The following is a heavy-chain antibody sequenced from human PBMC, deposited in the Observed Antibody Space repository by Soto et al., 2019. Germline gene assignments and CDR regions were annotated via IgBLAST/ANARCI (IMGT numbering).Heavy chain of an antibody. CDR3: ARSPFLECN. CDR2: ISSSGSTM. Sequence: EVQLVESGGGLVQPGGSLRLSCAVSGFTFSSYEMNWVRQAPGKGLEWISYISSSGSTMYYADSVKGRFTISRDNAKNSLYLQMNSLRAEDTAVYYCARSPFLECNWAQGTLVTVSS. D-gene: IGHD3-3*02. CDR1: GFTFSSYE. J-gene: IGHJ4*02. V-gene: IGHV3-48*03.